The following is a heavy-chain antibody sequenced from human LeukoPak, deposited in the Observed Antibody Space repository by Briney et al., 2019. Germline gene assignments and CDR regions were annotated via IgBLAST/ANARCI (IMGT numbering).Heavy chain of an antibody. CDR3: AIGIAAAGTAY. CDR2: VYYSGGT. J-gene: IGHJ4*02. CDR1: GGSISSYY. Sequence: PSETLSLTCTVSGGSISSYYYSWIRQTPGKGLEWIGYVYYSGGTNYNPSLKSRVTISIDTSKNQFSLNLSSVTAADTAVYYCAIGIAAAGTAYWGQGTLVTVSS. V-gene: IGHV4-59*01. D-gene: IGHD6-13*01.